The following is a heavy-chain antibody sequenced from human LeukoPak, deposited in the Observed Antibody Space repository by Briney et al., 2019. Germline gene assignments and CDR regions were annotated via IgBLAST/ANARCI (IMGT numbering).Heavy chain of an antibody. J-gene: IGHJ6*03. Sequence: PSETLSLTCAVYGGAFSGSYWSWIRQPPGKGLEWVGEIRHSGTTNYNPSLKGRVTISIDMSKNQFSLKLSSVTPADTAVYYCARGSVWFGELSPYYYFMDVWGKGTTVTVPS. CDR1: GGAFSGSY. V-gene: IGHV4-34*01. CDR3: ARGSVWFGELSPYYYFMDV. CDR2: IRHSGTT. D-gene: IGHD3-10*01.